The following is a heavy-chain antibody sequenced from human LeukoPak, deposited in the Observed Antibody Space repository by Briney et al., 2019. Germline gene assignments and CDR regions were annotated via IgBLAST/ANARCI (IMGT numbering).Heavy chain of an antibody. CDR1: GFTVSSNY. CDR2: IYSGGST. D-gene: IGHD5-18*01. V-gene: IGHV3-53*01. CDR3: ARVDTAMVQGLDY. J-gene: IGHJ4*02. Sequence: GGSLRLSCAASGFTVSSNYMSWVRQAPGKGLEWVSVIYSGGSTYYADSVKGRFTISRDNAKNSLYLQMNSLRAEDTAVYYCARVDTAMVQGLDYWGQGTLVTVSS.